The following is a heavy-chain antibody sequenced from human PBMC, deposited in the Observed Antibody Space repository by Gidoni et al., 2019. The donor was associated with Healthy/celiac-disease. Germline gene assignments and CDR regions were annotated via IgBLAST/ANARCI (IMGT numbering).Heavy chain of an antibody. Sequence: QLQLQESGPGLVKPSETLSLTCTVSGGSISRSSYYWGWIRQPPGKGLEWIGSIYYSGSTYYNPSLKSRVTISVDTSKNQFSLKLSSVTAADTAVYYCARDGGAPYYYYGMDVWGQGTTVTVSS. D-gene: IGHD3-16*01. CDR1: GGSISRSSYY. CDR3: ARDGGAPYYYYGMDV. J-gene: IGHJ6*02. V-gene: IGHV4-39*07. CDR2: IYYSGST.